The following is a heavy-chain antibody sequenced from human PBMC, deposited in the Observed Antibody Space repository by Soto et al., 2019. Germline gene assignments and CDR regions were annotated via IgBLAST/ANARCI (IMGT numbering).Heavy chain of an antibody. J-gene: IGHJ4*02. CDR1: GFTFSSYA. V-gene: IGHV3-23*01. D-gene: IGHD7-27*01. CDR2: ISGSGGST. Sequence: GGSLRLSCAASGFTFSSYAMSWVRQAPGKGLEWVSAISGSGGSTYYADSVKGLFTISRDNSKNTLYLPMNSLRAEDTAVYYSAKETETGGQFDYWGQGTMVTVSS. CDR3: AKETETGGQFDY.